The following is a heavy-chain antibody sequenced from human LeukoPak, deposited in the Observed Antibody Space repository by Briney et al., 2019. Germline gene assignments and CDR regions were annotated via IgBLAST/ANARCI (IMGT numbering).Heavy chain of an antibody. Sequence: ASVKVSCKASGYTFTGYYMHWVRQAPGQGLEWMGWVNPNSGGTNYAQKFQGRVTMTRDTSISTAYMELSRLRSDDTAVYYCARSLYGGSLFDYWGQGTLVTVSS. CDR2: VNPNSGGT. D-gene: IGHD4-23*01. V-gene: IGHV1-2*02. CDR3: ARSLYGGSLFDY. J-gene: IGHJ4*02. CDR1: GYTFTGYY.